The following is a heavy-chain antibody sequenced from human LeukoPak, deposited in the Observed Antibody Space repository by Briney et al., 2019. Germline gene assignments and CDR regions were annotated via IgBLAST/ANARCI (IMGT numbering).Heavy chain of an antibody. CDR2: ISGSGGST. D-gene: IGHD3-10*01. Sequence: GGSLRLSCAASGFTFSSYAMSWVRQAPGKGLEWVSAISGSGGSTYYADSVKGRFTISRDNSKNTLYLQMNSLRAEDTAVYYCAKQPNRLLWFGELSVPLYYFDYWGQGTLVTVSS. CDR1: GFTFSSYA. CDR3: AKQPNRLLWFGELSVPLYYFDY. V-gene: IGHV3-23*01. J-gene: IGHJ4*02.